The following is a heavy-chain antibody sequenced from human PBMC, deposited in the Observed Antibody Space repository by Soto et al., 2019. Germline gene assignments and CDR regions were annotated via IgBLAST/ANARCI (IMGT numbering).Heavy chain of an antibody. CDR3: ARDGSDYSTSGHYDP. V-gene: IGHV1-69*01. Sequence: QVQLVQSGAEVKKPGSSVKVSCKVTGGTHSSYAITWVRQAPGQGLEWMGGIIPIFGTRDYAQKFQGRVKITADQSTSTAYLELSGLTSDDTAVYYCARDGSDYSTSGHYDPWGQGTLVTVSS. CDR1: GGTHSSYA. CDR2: IIPIFGTR. D-gene: IGHD3-22*01. J-gene: IGHJ5*02.